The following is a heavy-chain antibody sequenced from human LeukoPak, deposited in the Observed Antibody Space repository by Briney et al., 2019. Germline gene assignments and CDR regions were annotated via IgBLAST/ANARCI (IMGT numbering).Heavy chain of an antibody. CDR2: ISYDGSNK. J-gene: IGHJ4*02. Sequence: PGRSLRLSCAASGFTFSSYGMHWVRQAPGKGLEWVAVISYDGSNKYYADSVKGRFTISRDNSKNTLYLQMNSLRAEDTAVYYCATSARTYLGSSLDYWGQGTLVTVSS. CDR1: GFTFSSYG. CDR3: ATSARTYLGSSLDY. V-gene: IGHV3-30*03. D-gene: IGHD2-15*01.